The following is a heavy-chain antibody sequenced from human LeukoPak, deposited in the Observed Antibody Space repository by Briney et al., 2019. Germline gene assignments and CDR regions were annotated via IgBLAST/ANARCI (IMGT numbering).Heavy chain of an antibody. CDR1: GFTFDDYA. Sequence: GGSLRLSCAASGFTFDDYAMHWVRQAPGKGLEWVSGISWNSGSIGYADSVKGRFTISRDNAKNSLYLQMNSLRAEDTAVYYCARVPIYHNYYYGMDVWGQGTTVTVSS. V-gene: IGHV3-9*01. J-gene: IGHJ6*02. CDR2: ISWNSGSI. D-gene: IGHD3-3*01. CDR3: ARVPIYHNYYYGMDV.